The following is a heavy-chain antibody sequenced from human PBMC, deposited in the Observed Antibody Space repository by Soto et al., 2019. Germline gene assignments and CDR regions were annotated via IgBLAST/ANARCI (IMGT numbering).Heavy chain of an antibody. CDR3: ARSRRGAYSSGWYSPSGYYNYGIDV. V-gene: IGHV5-51*01. D-gene: IGHD6-19*01. CDR1: GYTFPSYW. CDR2: IYPGDSDT. J-gene: IGHJ6*02. Sequence: PGESLKISCKGSGYTFPSYWIAWVRQMPGKGLEWMGIIYPGDSDTKYSPSLQGQVSISADTSISTAYLQWTSLKASDTAMYYCARSRRGAYSSGWYSPSGYYNYGIDVWGQGTKVTVS.